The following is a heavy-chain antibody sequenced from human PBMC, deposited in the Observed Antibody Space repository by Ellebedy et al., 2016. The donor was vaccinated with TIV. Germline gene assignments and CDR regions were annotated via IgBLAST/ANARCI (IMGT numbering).Heavy chain of an antibody. D-gene: IGHD6-6*01. Sequence: AASVKVSCKASGYTFNSYSISWVRQAPGQGLEWMGWISAYSGQSNYAQKIQGRVTLTTDTSTNTAYMDLRSLTSDDTAVYYCVRGGSSSGYDPWGQGTLVTVSS. CDR2: ISAYSGQS. CDR3: VRGGSSSGYDP. J-gene: IGHJ5*02. CDR1: GYTFNSYS. V-gene: IGHV1-18*04.